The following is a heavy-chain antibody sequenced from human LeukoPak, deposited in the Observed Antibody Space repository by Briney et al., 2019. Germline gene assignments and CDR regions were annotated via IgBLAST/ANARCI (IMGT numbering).Heavy chain of an antibody. D-gene: IGHD3-9*01. Sequence: GGSLRLSCSASGFTFSTYWMSWVRQAPGKGLEWVSYISSSSSTIDYADSVKGRLTTSRDNAKNSLYLQMNSLRDEDTAVYYCARTAYYDISTGYPYYFDYWGQGTLVTVSS. V-gene: IGHV3-48*02. CDR2: ISSSSSTI. CDR1: GFTFSTYW. J-gene: IGHJ4*02. CDR3: ARTAYYDISTGYPYYFDY.